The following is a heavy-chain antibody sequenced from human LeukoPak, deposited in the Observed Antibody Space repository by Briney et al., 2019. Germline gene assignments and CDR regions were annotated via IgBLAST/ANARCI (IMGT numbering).Heavy chain of an antibody. D-gene: IGHD6-6*01. CDR2: ISGSGGST. CDR1: GFPFSSYA. Sequence: GGSLRLSCAASGFPFSSYAMSGVRQAPGKGLEWVSAISGSGGSTYYADSVKGRFTISRDNSKNTLYLQMNSLRAEDTAVYYCAKGRYSSSPYFDYWGQGTLVTVSS. V-gene: IGHV3-23*01. J-gene: IGHJ4*02. CDR3: AKGRYSSSPYFDY.